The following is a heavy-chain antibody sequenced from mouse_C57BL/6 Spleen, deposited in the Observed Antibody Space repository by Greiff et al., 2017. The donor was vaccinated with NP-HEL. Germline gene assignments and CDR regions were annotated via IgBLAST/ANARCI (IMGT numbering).Heavy chain of an antibody. Sequence: QVQLQQPGAELVKPGASVKLSCKASGYTFTSYWMQWVKQRPGQGLEWIGEIDPSDSYTNYNQKLKGKATLTVDTSSSTAYMQLSSLTSEDSAVYYCARRYGYIYWYFDVWGTGTTVTVSS. J-gene: IGHJ1*03. CDR1: GYTFTSYW. V-gene: IGHV1-50*01. CDR2: IDPSDSYT. D-gene: IGHD2-14*01. CDR3: ARRYGYIYWYFDV.